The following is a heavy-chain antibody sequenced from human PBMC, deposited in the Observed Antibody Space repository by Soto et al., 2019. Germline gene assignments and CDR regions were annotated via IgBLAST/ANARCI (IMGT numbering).Heavy chain of an antibody. D-gene: IGHD5-12*01. CDR1: GFTFSSYW. V-gene: IGHV3-74*01. CDR3: LRGNSGYGNFDY. Sequence: SLRLSCAASGFTFSSYWMHWVRQAPGKGLVWVSRIKGDGSETNYADSVKGRFTISRDNAKNTLYLQLNSLRAEDTAVYYCLRGNSGYGNFDYWDQGTRVTVSS. J-gene: IGHJ4*02. CDR2: IKGDGSET.